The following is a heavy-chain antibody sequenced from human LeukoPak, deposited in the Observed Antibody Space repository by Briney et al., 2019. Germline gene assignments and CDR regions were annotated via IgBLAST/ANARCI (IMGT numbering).Heavy chain of an antibody. J-gene: IGHJ4*02. V-gene: IGHV4-61*01. CDR1: GGSVSSGSYY. CDR3: ARMYYYGSGSYWYYFDY. CDR2: IYYSGST. Sequence: PSETLSLTYTVSGGSVSSGSYYWSWIRQPPGKGLEWIGYIYYSGSTNYNPSLKSRVTISVDTSKNQFSLKLSSVTAADTAVYYCARMYYYGSGSYWYYFDYWGQGTLVTVSS. D-gene: IGHD3-10*01.